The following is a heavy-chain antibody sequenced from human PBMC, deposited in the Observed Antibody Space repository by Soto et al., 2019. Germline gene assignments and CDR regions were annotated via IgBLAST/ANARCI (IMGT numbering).Heavy chain of an antibody. J-gene: IGHJ6*02. CDR2: IWYDGSNK. CDR1: GFTFSSYG. CDR3: ARDRGYSYGLHHAPRCYYYFYGMEV. V-gene: IGHV3-33*01. Sequence: GGSLRLSCAASGFTFSSYGMHWVRQAPGKGLEWVAVIWYDGSNKYYADSVKGRFTISRDNSKNTLYLQMNSLRAEDTAVYYCARDRGYSYGLHHAPRCYYYFYGMEVWGQGTTVPVSS. D-gene: IGHD5-18*01.